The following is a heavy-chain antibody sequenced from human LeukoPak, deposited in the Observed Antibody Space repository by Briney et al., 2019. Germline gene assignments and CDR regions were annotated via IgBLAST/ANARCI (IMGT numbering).Heavy chain of an antibody. Sequence: SEALSLTCTVSGGSISTTGYYWAWIRQPPGKGLEWIASIYYSGSTYYNSSLKSRVTISVDTSRNQFSLKLSSVTAADTALYYCASDKGYSNNYFDYWGQGTLVTVSS. CDR1: GGSISTTGYY. D-gene: IGHD6-13*01. CDR2: IYYSGST. CDR3: ASDKGYSNNYFDY. V-gene: IGHV4-39*01. J-gene: IGHJ4*01.